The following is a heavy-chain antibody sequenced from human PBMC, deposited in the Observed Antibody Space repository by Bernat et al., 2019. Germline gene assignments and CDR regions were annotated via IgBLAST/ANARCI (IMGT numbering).Heavy chain of an antibody. J-gene: IGHJ6*03. CDR2: IYPGDSDT. Sequence: EVQLVQSGAEVKKPGESLKISCKGSGYSFTSYWIGWVRQMPGKGLEWMGIIYPGDSDTRYSPSFQGQVTISADKSISTAYLQWSSLKASDTAMYYCARLRYCSGGSCYSNYMDVWGKGTTVTVSS. V-gene: IGHV5-51*01. CDR1: GYSFTSYW. D-gene: IGHD2-15*01. CDR3: ARLRYCSGGSCYSNYMDV.